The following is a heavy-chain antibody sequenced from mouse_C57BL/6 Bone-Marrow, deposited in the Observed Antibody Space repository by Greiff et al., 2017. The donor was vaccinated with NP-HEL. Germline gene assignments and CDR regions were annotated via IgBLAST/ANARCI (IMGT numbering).Heavy chain of an antibody. V-gene: IGHV1-59*01. Sequence: VQLQQPGAELVRPGTSVKLSCKASGYTFTSYWMHWVKQRPGQGLEWIGVIDPSDSYTNYNQKFKGKATLTVDTSSSTAYMQLSSLTSEDSAVYYCAREEGGDYWGQGTSVTVSS. CDR1: GYTFTSYW. J-gene: IGHJ4*01. CDR2: IDPSDSYT. CDR3: AREEGGDY.